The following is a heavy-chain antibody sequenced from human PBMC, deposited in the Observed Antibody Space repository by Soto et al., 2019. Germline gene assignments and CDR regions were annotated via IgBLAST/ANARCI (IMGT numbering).Heavy chain of an antibody. J-gene: IGHJ5*02. V-gene: IGHV1-69*02. CDR2: IIPIAAIA. CDR1: GGTFSRYT. CDR3: ARGSTIVRGAPSWFDP. Sequence: QVQLVQSGAEVKKPGSSVKVSCKASGGTFSRYTINWVRQAPGQGLEWMGRIIPIAAIANYTQKFQGRVTITVDKSSTTAYMALSSLRSDVTAVYYCARGSTIVRGAPSWFDPWGQGTLVTVSS. D-gene: IGHD3-10*01.